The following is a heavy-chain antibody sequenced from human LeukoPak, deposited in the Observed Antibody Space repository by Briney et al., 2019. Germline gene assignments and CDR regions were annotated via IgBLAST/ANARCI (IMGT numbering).Heavy chain of an antibody. V-gene: IGHV3-23*01. D-gene: IGHD3-10*02. CDR3: AKAPMWNYYYGLDV. CDR1: GLTASHSVNNV. Sequence: GGSLRLSCAASGLTASHSVNNVMSWVRHPPGKGLEWVSGITTSGATYYADSVKGRFTISRDNSNNTLYLHMDSLRAEDTAVYYCAKAPMWNYYYGLDVWGQGTTVTVSS. CDR2: ITTSGAT. J-gene: IGHJ6*02.